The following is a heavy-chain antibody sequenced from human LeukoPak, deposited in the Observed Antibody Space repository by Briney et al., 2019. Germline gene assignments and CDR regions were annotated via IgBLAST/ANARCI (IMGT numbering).Heavy chain of an antibody. V-gene: IGHV3-11*06. CDR1: GFTVSDYY. J-gene: IGHJ4*02. CDR3: AREGRYCSGGRCSYFFDY. CDR2: IDRSGTYT. D-gene: IGHD2-15*01. Sequence: GGSLTLSCAASGFTVSDYYMNWIRQAPGKGLEWVSYIDRSGTYTNYADSVKGRFTISRDNAKDSLYLQMNSLRAEDTAVYYCAREGRYCSGGRCSYFFDYWGQGTLVTVSS.